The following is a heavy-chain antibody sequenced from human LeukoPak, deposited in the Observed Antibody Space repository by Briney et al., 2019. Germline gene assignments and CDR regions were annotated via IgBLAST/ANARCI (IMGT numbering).Heavy chain of an antibody. CDR1: GGSISSYY. Sequence: SETLSLTCTVSGGSISSYYWSWIRQPPGKGLEWIGYIYYSGSTNYSPSLKSRVTISVDTSKNQFSLKLSSVTAADTAVYYCARSYCSGGSCYYYFDYWGQGTLVTVSS. V-gene: IGHV4-59*08. CDR2: IYYSGST. D-gene: IGHD2-15*01. J-gene: IGHJ4*02. CDR3: ARSYCSGGSCYYYFDY.